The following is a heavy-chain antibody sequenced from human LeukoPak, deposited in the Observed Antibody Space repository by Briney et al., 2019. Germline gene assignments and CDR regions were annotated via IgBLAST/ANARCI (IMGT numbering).Heavy chain of an antibody. CDR2: ISYSGST. Sequence: SETLSLTCTVSGGSISSYYWSWLRLPPGKGPEWIGSISYSGSTNYNPSLKSRVTISIDTSKNHFSLKVSSVTAADTAVYYCARGLGSYPYYFDYWGQGTLVTVSS. CDR1: GGSISSYY. CDR3: ARGLGSYPYYFDY. D-gene: IGHD1-26*01. V-gene: IGHV4-59*01. J-gene: IGHJ4*02.